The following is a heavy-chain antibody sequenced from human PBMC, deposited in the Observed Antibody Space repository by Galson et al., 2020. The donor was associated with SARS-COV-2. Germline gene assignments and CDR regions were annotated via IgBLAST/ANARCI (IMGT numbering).Heavy chain of an antibody. D-gene: IGHD4-17*01. CDR1: GFTFSDYY. CDR3: ASLTVTKPLYYYYYYMDV. J-gene: IGHJ6*03. Sequence: GESLKISCAASGFTFSDYYMSWIRQAPGKGLEWVSYISSSGSTIYYADSVKGRFTISRDNAKNSLYLQMNSLRAEDTAVYYCASLTVTKPLYYYYYYMDVWGKGTTVTVSS. V-gene: IGHV3-11*04. CDR2: ISSSGSTI.